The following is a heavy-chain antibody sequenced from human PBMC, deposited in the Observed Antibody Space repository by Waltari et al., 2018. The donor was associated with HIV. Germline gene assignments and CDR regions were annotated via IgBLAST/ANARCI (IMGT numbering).Heavy chain of an antibody. V-gene: IGHV3-7*04. CDR2: IKQDGNEK. Sequence: EVQLVESGGGLVQPGGSLRLSCSTSGFSFTTFWMTWFRQAPGKGLEWVANIKQDGNEKNYVDSVKGRFTISRDNAKNSLYLQMNSLRVEDTAVYYCARGQKALDYWGQGTLVTVSS. CDR1: GFSFTTFW. J-gene: IGHJ4*02. CDR3: ARGQKALDY.